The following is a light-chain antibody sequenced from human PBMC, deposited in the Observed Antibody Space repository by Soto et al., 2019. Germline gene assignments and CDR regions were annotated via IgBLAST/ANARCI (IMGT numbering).Light chain of an antibody. CDR2: GAS. Sequence: EIVLTQSPGTLSLSSGERATLSCRASQSVRSNYLAWYQQKPGQAPRLLIYGASSRATGIPDRFGGSGSGTDFTLTSSRLEPEDFAVYYCQQYASSPLTFGGGTKAEIK. J-gene: IGKJ4*01. V-gene: IGKV3-20*01. CDR3: QQYASSPLT. CDR1: QSVRSNY.